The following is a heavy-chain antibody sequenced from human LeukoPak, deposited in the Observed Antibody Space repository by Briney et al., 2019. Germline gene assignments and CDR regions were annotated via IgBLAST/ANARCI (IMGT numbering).Heavy chain of an antibody. CDR3: AIFAPGYGSGLVDY. Sequence: PGGCLRLSCAASGFTFSSYAMSWVRQAPGKGLEWVSAISGSGGSTYYADSVKGRFTISRDNSKNTLYLQMNSLRAEDTAVYYCAIFAPGYGSGLVDYWGQGTLVTVSS. CDR1: GFTFSSYA. CDR2: ISGSGGST. V-gene: IGHV3-23*01. D-gene: IGHD3-10*01. J-gene: IGHJ4*02.